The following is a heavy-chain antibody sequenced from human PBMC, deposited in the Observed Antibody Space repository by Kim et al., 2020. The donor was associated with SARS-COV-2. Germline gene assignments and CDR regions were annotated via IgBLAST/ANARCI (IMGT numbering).Heavy chain of an antibody. Sequence: GESLKISCQASGYTFTSFWIGWVRQMPGQGLEWMGIIYPGDSDTRYNPSFQGQVTISADKSINTAYLQWNSLKASDTAMYYCARCGPSGWYRGGRAPWFDPWGQGTLVTVSS. CDR2: IYPGDSDT. CDR3: ARCGPSGWYRGGRAPWFDP. D-gene: IGHD6-19*01. V-gene: IGHV5-51*01. J-gene: IGHJ5*02. CDR1: GYTFTSFW.